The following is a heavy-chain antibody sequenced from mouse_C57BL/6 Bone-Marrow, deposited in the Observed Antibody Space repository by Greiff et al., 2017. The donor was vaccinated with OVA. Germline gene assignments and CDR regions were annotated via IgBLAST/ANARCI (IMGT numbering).Heavy chain of an antibody. CDR1: GYTFTDYY. CDR2: IYPGSDNT. D-gene: IGHD2-3*01. CDR3: AGGWLPYAMDY. V-gene: IGHV1-76*01. J-gene: IGHJ4*01. Sequence: QVQLQQSGAELVRPGASVKLSCKASGYTFTDYYINWVKQRPGQGLEWIARIYPGSDNTYYNEKFKGKATLTAEKSSSTAYMQLSSLTSEDSAVYFCAGGWLPYAMDYWGQGTSVTVSS.